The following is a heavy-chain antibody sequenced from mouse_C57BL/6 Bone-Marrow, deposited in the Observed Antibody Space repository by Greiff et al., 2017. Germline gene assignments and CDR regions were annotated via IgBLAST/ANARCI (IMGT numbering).Heavy chain of an antibody. D-gene: IGHD1-1*01. V-gene: IGHV1-64*01. CDR2: IHPNSGST. J-gene: IGHJ1*03. Sequence: QVQLQQPGAELVKPGASVKLSCKASGYTFTSYWMHWVKQRPGQGLEWIGMIHPNSGSTNYNEKFKSKATLTVDKSSSTAYMQLSSLTSEDSAAYYCASDTTVVERSHWYFDVWGTGTTVTVSS. CDR1: GYTFTSYW. CDR3: ASDTTVVERSHWYFDV.